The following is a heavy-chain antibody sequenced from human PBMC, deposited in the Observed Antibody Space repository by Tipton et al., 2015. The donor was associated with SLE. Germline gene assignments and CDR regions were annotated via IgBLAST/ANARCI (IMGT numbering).Heavy chain of an antibody. Sequence: TLSLTCTVSGVSISTYYWAWIRQPAGKGLEWVGRMYLSGSTNYNPSLKSRVTMSVDTSRNQFSLKLSSVTAADTAVYYCASPMLSNWYFDLWGRGTLVTVSS. CDR2: MYLSGST. V-gene: IGHV4-4*07. J-gene: IGHJ2*01. CDR3: ASPMLSNWYFDL. CDR1: GVSISTYY. D-gene: IGHD2-8*01.